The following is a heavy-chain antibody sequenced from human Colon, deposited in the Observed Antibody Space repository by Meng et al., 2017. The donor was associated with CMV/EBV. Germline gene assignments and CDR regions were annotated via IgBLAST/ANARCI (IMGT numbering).Heavy chain of an antibody. CDR3: ARLRLRGSGSHPFDP. J-gene: IGHJ5*02. CDR1: GYNFANYW. D-gene: IGHD3-22*01. Sequence: GESLKISCQGSGYNFANYWIGWVRQMPGKGLEWMGMIYPGDSDSRYSPSFDGQVTFSADVSISTAYLQWSSLMASDTAMYFCARLRLRGSGSHPFDPWGQGTRVTVPQ. V-gene: IGHV5-51*01. CDR2: IYPGDSDS.